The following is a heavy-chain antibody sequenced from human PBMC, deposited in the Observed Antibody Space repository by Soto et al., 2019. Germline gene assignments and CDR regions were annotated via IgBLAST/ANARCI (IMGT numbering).Heavy chain of an antibody. CDR2: IIPIFGTA. Sequence: QVQLVQSGAEVKKPGSSVKVSCKASGGTFSSYAISWVRQAPGQGLEWMGGIIPIFGTANYAQKFQGRVTITADDSTSTAYMELSSLRSEDTAVYYCARPVEMATISRSYFFYWGQGTLVTVSS. J-gene: IGHJ4*02. D-gene: IGHD5-12*01. CDR1: GGTFSSYA. CDR3: ARPVEMATISRSYFFY. V-gene: IGHV1-69*01.